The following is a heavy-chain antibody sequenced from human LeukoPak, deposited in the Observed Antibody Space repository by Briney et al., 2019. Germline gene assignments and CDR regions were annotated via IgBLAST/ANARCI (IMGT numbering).Heavy chain of an antibody. CDR2: IYTSGST. CDR3: ASEGNTVTTNYYYYYMDV. V-gene: IGHV4-4*07. D-gene: IGHD4-17*01. J-gene: IGHJ6*03. Sequence: SETLSLTCTVSGGSISSYYWSWIRHPAGKGLEWIGRIYTSGSTNYNPSLKSRVTISVDTSKNQFSLKLSSVTAADTAVYYCASEGNTVTTNYYYYYMDVWGKGATVTVSS. CDR1: GGSISSYY.